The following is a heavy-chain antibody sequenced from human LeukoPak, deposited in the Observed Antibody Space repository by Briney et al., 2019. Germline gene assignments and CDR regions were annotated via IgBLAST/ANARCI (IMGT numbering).Heavy chain of an antibody. V-gene: IGHV4-59*01. Sequence: PSETLSLNCSVSGDSISSYYWNWLRQPPGKGLEGIGYIYYSGSTNYNPSLKSRVTISVDTSKNQFSLKLSSVTAADTAVYYCAKLYGSGTSTNFFDYWGQGTLVTVSS. J-gene: IGHJ4*02. CDR3: AKLYGSGTSTNFFDY. CDR1: GDSISSYY. CDR2: IYYSGST. D-gene: IGHD3-10*01.